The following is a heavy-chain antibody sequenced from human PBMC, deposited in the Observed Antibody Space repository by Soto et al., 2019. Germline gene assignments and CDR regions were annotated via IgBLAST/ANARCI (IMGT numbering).Heavy chain of an antibody. V-gene: IGHV3-72*01. CDR1: GFTFSDHY. Sequence: EVQLVESGGGLVQPGGSLRLSCAASGFTFSDHYMDWVRQAPGKGLEWVGRTRKKAHSYTTEYAASVKGRITISRDDSQNSLYLQMNSLKTEDTAVYYCSRASYCSSSGPFGDYWGQGSLVTVSA. CDR3: SRASYCSSSGPFGDY. J-gene: IGHJ4*02. D-gene: IGHD2-2*01. CDR2: TRKKAHSYTT.